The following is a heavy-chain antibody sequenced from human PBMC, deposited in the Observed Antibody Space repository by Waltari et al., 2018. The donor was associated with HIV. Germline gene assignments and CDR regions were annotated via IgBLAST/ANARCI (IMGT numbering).Heavy chain of an antibody. J-gene: IGHJ4*02. CDR1: GASISIGHFY. V-gene: IGHV4-31*01. CDR2: ISDQGVT. CDR3: ARVRLNPRGYFDN. D-gene: IGHD3-16*01. Sequence: QVQLRESGPGLVQPSETLSLTCTVSGASISIGHFYWSWFRHQPEKGLEWLGYISDQGVTYNNPSLKNPISISADTSNNQFSLRLNSVTAADTAVYYCARVRLNPRGYFDNWGQGTQVTVSS.